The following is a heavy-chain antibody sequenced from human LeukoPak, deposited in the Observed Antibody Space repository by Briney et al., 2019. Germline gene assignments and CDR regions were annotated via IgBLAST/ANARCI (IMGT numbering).Heavy chain of an antibody. V-gene: IGHV1-2*02. CDR1: GYTFSGNF. CDR2: INPNNGDT. CDR3: ARDATDYGSGSYACDY. D-gene: IGHD3-10*01. Sequence: ASVKVSCKASGYTFSGNFMHWVRQAPGQGLKWMGWINPNNGDTNYEQKLQGRVTLTRDTSISTAYMELSSLRSDDTAVYYCARDATDYGSGSYACDYWGQGTLVTVSS. J-gene: IGHJ4*02.